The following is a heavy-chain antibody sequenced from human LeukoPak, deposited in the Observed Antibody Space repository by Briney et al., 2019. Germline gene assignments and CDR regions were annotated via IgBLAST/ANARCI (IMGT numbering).Heavy chain of an antibody. CDR3: ARGFIPSNSFYY. D-gene: IGHD3-16*02. J-gene: IGHJ4*02. V-gene: IGHV1-18*04. CDR1: GYTFTSYG. CDR2: ISAFSGQT. Sequence: ASVKVSCKASGYTFTSYGFSWVRQAPGQGLEWMGWISAFSGQTNYAQKVQGRVNMTTDTSTGTAYMELRSLRSDDTAVYYCARGFIPSNSFYYQGQRTLVTVST.